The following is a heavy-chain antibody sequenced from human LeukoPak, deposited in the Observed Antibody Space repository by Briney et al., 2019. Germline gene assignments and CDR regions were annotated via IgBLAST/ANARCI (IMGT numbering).Heavy chain of an antibody. V-gene: IGHV3-21*01. CDR3: ARGYYYGSGSYPFDY. CDR1: GFTFSSYS. Sequence: GGSLRLSCAASGFTFSSYSMDWVRQAPGKGLEWVSSISSSSSYIYYADSVKGRFTISRDNAKNSLYLQMNGLRAEDTAVYYCARGYYYGSGSYPFDYWGQGTLVTVSS. J-gene: IGHJ4*02. D-gene: IGHD3-10*01. CDR2: ISSSSSYI.